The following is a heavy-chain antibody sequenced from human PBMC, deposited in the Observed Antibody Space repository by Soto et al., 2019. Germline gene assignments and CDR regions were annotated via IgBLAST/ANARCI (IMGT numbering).Heavy chain of an antibody. D-gene: IGHD3-16*01. Sequence: QVQLQESGPGLVKPSETLSLTCTVSGGSISSYYWSWIRQPPGKGLEWIGYIYYSGSTNYNPSLTSRVSISVDTAKNQFSLKLSSVTAADTAVYYCARGGAYDYIWGSWMDYWGQGTLVTVSS. CDR3: ARGGAYDYIWGSWMDY. J-gene: IGHJ4*02. V-gene: IGHV4-59*01. CDR1: GGSISSYY. CDR2: IYYSGST.